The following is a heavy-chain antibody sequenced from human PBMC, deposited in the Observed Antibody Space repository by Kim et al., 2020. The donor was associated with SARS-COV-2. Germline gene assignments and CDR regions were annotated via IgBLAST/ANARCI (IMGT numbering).Heavy chain of an antibody. D-gene: IGHD6-19*01. Sequence: GGSLRLSCAASGFTFDDYAMHWVRQAPGKGLEWVSGISWNSGSIGYADSVKGRFTISRDNAKNSLYLQMNSLRAEDTALYYCAKDIGWQWLYWYFDLWGRGTLVTVSS. CDR3: AKDIGWQWLYWYFDL. J-gene: IGHJ2*01. CDR1: GFTFDDYA. CDR2: ISWNSGSI. V-gene: IGHV3-9*01.